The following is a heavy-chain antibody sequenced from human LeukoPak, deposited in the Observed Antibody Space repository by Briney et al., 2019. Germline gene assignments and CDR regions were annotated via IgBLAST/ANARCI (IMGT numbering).Heavy chain of an antibody. D-gene: IGHD3-10*01. V-gene: IGHV4-61*01. CDR1: GGSISSSSYY. J-gene: IGHJ5*02. CDR2: IYYSGST. CDR3: ARDLLHYYGSGSSP. Sequence: PSETLSLTCTVSGGSISSSSYYWSWIRQPPGKGLEWIGYIYYSGSTNYNPSLKSRVTISVDTSKNQFSLKLSSVTAADTAVYYCARDLLHYYGSGSSPWGQGTLVTVSS.